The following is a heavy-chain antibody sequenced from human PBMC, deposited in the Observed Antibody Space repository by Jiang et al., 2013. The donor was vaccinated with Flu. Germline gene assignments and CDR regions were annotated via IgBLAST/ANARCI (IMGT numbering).Heavy chain of an antibody. CDR3: ARGGISWNDGVWFDP. J-gene: IGHJ5*02. CDR1: GFSLSTSGMC. V-gene: IGHV2-5*08. CDR2: IYWNDNT. Sequence: QTLTLTCTFSGFSLSTSGMCVSWIRQPPGKALEWLALIYWNDNTRYSPSLRSRLTITKDTSKNQVVLTLTNMDPVDTATYFCARGGISWNDGVWFDPWGQGALVTVSS. D-gene: IGHD1-1*01.